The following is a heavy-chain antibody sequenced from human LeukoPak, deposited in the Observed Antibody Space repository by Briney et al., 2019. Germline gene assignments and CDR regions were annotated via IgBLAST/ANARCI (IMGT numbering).Heavy chain of an antibody. D-gene: IGHD6-19*01. CDR2: IDTNDGTR. Sequence: ASVKVSCKASGYTLTRYYMHWVRQAPGQGLEWMGIIDTNDGTRSYAQKFQGRVTMTRDTSTSTVYMELSSLRSDDTALYYCARDIAVTGTGYYYGMDVWGQGTTVTVS. CDR3: ARDIAVTGTGYYYGMDV. J-gene: IGHJ6*02. CDR1: GYTLTRYY. V-gene: IGHV1-46*01.